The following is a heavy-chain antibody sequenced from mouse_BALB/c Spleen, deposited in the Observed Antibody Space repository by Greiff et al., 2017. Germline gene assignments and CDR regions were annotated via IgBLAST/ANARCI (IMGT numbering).Heavy chain of an antibody. CDR1: GFTFSSYT. D-gene: IGHD1-2*01. CDR2: ISSGGSYT. V-gene: IGHV5-6-4*01. CDR3: TRDGITTAYAMDY. J-gene: IGHJ4*01. Sequence: DVMLVESGGGLVKPGGSLKLSCAASGFTFSSYTMSWVRQTPEKRLEWVATISSGGSYTYYPDSVKGRFTISRDNAKNTLYLQMSSLKSEDTAMYYCTRDGITTAYAMDYWGQGTSVTVSS.